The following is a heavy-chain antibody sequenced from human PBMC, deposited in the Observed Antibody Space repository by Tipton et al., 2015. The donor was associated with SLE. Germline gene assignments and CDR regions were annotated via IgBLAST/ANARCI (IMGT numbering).Heavy chain of an antibody. J-gene: IGHJ4*02. Sequence: TLSLTCTVSGGSIGNNYWNWIRQSAGKGLEWFGRFYTDGSTRHKPSLESRLNPSFESRVTMSVDPSKNQFSLTLKFVTAADTAVYYCVRSDQGMDWGQGTLATVSS. CDR1: GGSIGNNY. V-gene: IGHV4-4*07. CDR3: VRSDQGMD. CDR2: FYTDGST.